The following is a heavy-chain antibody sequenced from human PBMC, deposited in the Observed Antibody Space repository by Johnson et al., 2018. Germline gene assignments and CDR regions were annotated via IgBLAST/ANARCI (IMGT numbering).Heavy chain of an antibody. J-gene: IGHJ4*02. CDR2: MTEDGNQK. D-gene: IGHD3-3*01. V-gene: IGHV3-7*01. Sequence: VQLVESAGALLPPGGSLRLSCAASGFTFNKYWMTWVRKAPGNGLEWLANMTEDGNQKYYVDSVKGRFTISRDNAKNSVYLQWNSLRIEDTAVYYCAIGGGPFSESAIWGQGTLVTVSS. CDR1: GFTFNKYW. CDR3: AIGGGPFSESAI.